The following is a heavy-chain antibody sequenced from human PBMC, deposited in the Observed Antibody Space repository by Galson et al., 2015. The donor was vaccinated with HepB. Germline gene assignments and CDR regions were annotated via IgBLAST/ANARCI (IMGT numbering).Heavy chain of an antibody. CDR2: FDPEDGET. CDR1: GYTLTELS. J-gene: IGHJ3*02. CDR3: ATWYGSGSYYHPPGAFDI. D-gene: IGHD3-10*01. Sequence: SVKVSCKVSGYTLTELSMHWVRQAPGKGLEWMGGFDPEDGETIYAQKFQGRVTMTEDTSTDTAYMELSSLRSEDTAVYYCATWYGSGSYYHPPGAFDIWGQGTMVTVSS. V-gene: IGHV1-24*01.